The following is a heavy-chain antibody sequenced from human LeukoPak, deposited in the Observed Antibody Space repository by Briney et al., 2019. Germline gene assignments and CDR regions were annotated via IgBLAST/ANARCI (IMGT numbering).Heavy chain of an antibody. J-gene: IGHJ5*02. D-gene: IGHD3-10*01. V-gene: IGHV4-61*02. CDR3: ARERSEDGWVRDP. CDR1: SGSISSGSYY. CDR2: IYTSGST. Sequence: PSQTLSLTCTVSSGSISSGSYYWSWIRQPAGKGLEWIGRIYTSGSTNYNPSLKSRVTISVDTSKNQFSLKLSSVTAADTAVYYCARERSEDGWVRDPWGQGTLVTVSS.